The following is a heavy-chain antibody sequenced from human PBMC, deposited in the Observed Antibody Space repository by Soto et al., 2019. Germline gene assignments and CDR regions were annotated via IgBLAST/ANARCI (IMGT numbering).Heavy chain of an antibody. V-gene: IGHV1-18*01. Sequence: QVQLVQSGAEVKKPGASVKVSCKASGYTFTSYGISWVRQAPGQGLEWMGWISAYNGNTYYAQKLSGRVPVSTERAPRTVYMELRPLTSDAPAVHYCARYGATTAFNYWGQGSLVTVSS. CDR3: ARYGATTAFNY. CDR1: GYTFTSYG. CDR2: ISAYNGNT. D-gene: IGHD1-26*01. J-gene: IGHJ4*02.